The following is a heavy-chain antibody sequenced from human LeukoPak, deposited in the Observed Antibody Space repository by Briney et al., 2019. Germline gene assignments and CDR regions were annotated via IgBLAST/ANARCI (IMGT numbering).Heavy chain of an antibody. D-gene: IGHD3-10*01. Sequence: GGSLKLSCAASGFTFSSYWMSWVRQAPGKGLEWVSTISGSGDRTYYADSVKGRFTISRDNSKNTLFLHMNSLRAEDTAVYSCAKGYYGSGSYGWFDYWGQGTLVTVSS. J-gene: IGHJ4*02. CDR3: AKGYYGSGSYGWFDY. CDR1: GFTFSSYW. V-gene: IGHV3-23*01. CDR2: ISGSGDRT.